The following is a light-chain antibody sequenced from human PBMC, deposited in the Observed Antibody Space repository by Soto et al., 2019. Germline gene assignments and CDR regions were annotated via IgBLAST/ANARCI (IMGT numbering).Light chain of an antibody. CDR3: LQDYNYPYT. Sequence: AIQMTQSPSSLSASVGDRVNITCRASQAINDDLVWYQQRPGKAPKLLVYRSSRLQNGVPSRFSGSGSGTDFTLTISSPQPEDFATYYCLQDYNYPYTFGQGTKLDI. CDR1: QAINDD. J-gene: IGKJ2*01. V-gene: IGKV1-6*01. CDR2: RSS.